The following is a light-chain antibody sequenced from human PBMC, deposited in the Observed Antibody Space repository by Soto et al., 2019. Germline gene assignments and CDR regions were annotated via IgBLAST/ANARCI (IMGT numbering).Light chain of an antibody. CDR3: SSYTSSITVDVV. CDR2: EVS. Sequence: QSVLTQPPSVSGTPGQRVTISCSGSSSNIGGNTVNWYQHLPGTAPKLIIYEVSNRPSGVSNRFSGSKSGNTASLTISGLQAEDEADYYCSSYTSSITVDVVFGGGTKVTVL. CDR1: SSNIGGNT. V-gene: IGLV2-14*01. J-gene: IGLJ2*01.